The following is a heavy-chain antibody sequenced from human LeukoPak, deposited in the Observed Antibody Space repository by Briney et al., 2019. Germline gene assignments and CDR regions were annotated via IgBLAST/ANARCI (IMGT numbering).Heavy chain of an antibody. J-gene: IGHJ4*02. CDR2: INAGNGNT. Sequence: ASVKVSCKASGYTCTSYAMHWVRQAPGQRLEWMGWINAGNGNTKYSQKFQGRVTITRDTSASTAYMELSSLRSEDTAVYYCARLDILTGYYIDYWGQGTLVTVSS. V-gene: IGHV1-3*01. CDR1: GYTCTSYA. CDR3: ARLDILTGYYIDY. D-gene: IGHD3-9*01.